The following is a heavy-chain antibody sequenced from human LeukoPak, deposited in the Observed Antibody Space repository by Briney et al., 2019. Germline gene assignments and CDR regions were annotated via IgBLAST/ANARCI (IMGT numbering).Heavy chain of an antibody. J-gene: IGHJ4*02. CDR1: GFTFSSYW. CDR2: IKQDGSEK. D-gene: IGHD3-10*01. Sequence: PGGSLRLSCAASGFTFSSYWMSWVRQAPGKGLEWVAIIKQDGSEKYYVDSVKGRFTISRDNAKNSLYVQMNSLRAEDTAVYYCATSPYYYGSGSYQAFDYWGQGTLVTVSS. V-gene: IGHV3-7*01. CDR3: ATSPYYYGSGSYQAFDY.